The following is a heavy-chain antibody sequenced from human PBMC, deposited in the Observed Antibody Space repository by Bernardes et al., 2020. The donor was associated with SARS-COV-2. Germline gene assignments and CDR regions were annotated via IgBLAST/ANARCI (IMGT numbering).Heavy chain of an antibody. V-gene: IGHV1-2*02. D-gene: IGHD1-7*01. CDR1: GYTLTDYH. CDR3: AKENWKYEN. Sequence: ASMKVSCKASGYTLTDYHMHWVRQAPGQGLEWVGRIYPTNGGTEYAQKFQGRVTMTRDTSINTAYLELSGLKYDDTAVYYCAKENWKYENWGQGTLVTVSS. J-gene: IGHJ4*02. CDR2: IYPTNGGT.